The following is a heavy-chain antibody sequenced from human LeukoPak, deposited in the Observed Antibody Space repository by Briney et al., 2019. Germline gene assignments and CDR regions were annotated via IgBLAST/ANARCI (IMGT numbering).Heavy chain of an antibody. CDR2: INPNSGGT. V-gene: IGHV1-2*02. CDR3: ARFYCRGGSCYSDY. J-gene: IGHJ4*02. D-gene: IGHD2-15*01. Sequence: ASVKVSCKASGYTFTGYYMHWVRQAPGQGLEWMGWINPNSGGTNYAQKVQGRVTMTRDTSISTAYMELSRLRSDDTAVYFCARFYCRGGSCYSDYWGQGTLVTVSS. CDR1: GYTFTGYY.